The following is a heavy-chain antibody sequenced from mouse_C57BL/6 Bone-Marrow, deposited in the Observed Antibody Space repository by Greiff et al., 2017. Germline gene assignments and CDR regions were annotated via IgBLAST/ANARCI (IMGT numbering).Heavy chain of an antibody. Sequence: VHLVESGAELVRPGTSVKVSCKASGYAFTNYLIEWVKQRPGQGLEWIGVINPGSGGTNYNEKFKGKATLTADKSSSTAYMQLSSLTSEDSAVYFCARFNWYYAMDYWGQGTSVTVSS. V-gene: IGHV1-54*01. J-gene: IGHJ4*01. CDR2: INPGSGGT. D-gene: IGHD4-1*02. CDR3: ARFNWYYAMDY. CDR1: GYAFTNYL.